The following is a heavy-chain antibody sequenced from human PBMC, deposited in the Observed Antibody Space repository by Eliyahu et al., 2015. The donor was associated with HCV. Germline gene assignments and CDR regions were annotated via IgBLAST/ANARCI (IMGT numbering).Heavy chain of an antibody. CDR1: GASIRGAGYY. Sequence: QVQLQESGPGLVKPSQTLSLTCTVXGASIRGAGYYWSWIRQHPGEGLEWIGYIYYAXNTYYNPSLKSRVTISMDTSKNHFSLKLSSVTAADTAVYYCAGTDYRDSDYWGQGSLVTVSS. V-gene: IGHV4-31*03. CDR3: AGTDYRDSDY. J-gene: IGHJ4*02. D-gene: IGHD4-17*01. CDR2: IYYAXNT.